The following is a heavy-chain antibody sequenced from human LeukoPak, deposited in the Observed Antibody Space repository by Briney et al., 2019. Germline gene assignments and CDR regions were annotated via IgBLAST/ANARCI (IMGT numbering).Heavy chain of an antibody. CDR3: ARDQYDTWSRRGNFDS. Sequence: GGSLRLSCVASGFTFGKYWMSWVRQAPGEGLEWVANIKLDGSEKNYVDSMKGRFTISRDNTKNSLYLQMNSLRAEDTAVFYCARDQYDTWSRRGNFDSWGQGTLVIVSS. D-gene: IGHD3-3*01. J-gene: IGHJ4*02. CDR2: IKLDGSEK. CDR1: GFTFGKYW. V-gene: IGHV3-7*03.